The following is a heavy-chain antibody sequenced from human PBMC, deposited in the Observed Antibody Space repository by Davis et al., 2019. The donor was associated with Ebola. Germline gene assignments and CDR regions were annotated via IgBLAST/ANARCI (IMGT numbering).Heavy chain of an antibody. Sequence: ASVKVSCKASGYTFTGYYMHWVRQAPGQGLEWMGIINPSGGSTSYAQKFQGRVTITADKSTSTAYMELSSLRSEDTAVYYCARDVVVHDAFDIWGQGTMVTVSS. D-gene: IGHD2-15*01. CDR3: ARDVVVHDAFDI. V-gene: IGHV1-46*01. J-gene: IGHJ3*02. CDR2: INPSGGST. CDR1: GYTFTGYY.